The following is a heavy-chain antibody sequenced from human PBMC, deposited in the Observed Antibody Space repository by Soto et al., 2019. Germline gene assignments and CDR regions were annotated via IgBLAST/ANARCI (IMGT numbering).Heavy chain of an antibody. D-gene: IGHD3-3*01. CDR3: ASSLHDFWRGYIHX. Sequence: TGGSLRLSWAGSGFAFNSYAMHWVRQAPGKGLEWVSFSSYDGTKNHYADSVKVRFTTSMDNSKKTMFLQMNNLTTEDTAVYYCASSLHDFWRGYIHXWGQGTLVTVSX. CDR2: SSYDGTKN. V-gene: IGHV3-30-3*01. CDR1: GFAFNSYA. J-gene: IGHJ4*02.